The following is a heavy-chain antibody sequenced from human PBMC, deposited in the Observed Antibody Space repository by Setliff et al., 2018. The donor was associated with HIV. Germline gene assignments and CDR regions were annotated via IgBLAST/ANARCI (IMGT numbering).Heavy chain of an antibody. CDR1: GGSISSYY. CDR3: ARDAGGSVGNYYFDY. V-gene: IGHV4-59*01. J-gene: IGHJ4*02. D-gene: IGHD2-15*01. CDR2: IYYSGST. Sequence: LTCIVSGGSISSYYWSWIRQPPGKGLEWIGYIYYSGSTNYNPSLKNRVTISIDTSKKQFSLNLSSVTAADTAVYYCARDAGGSVGNYYFDYWGQGTLVTVSS.